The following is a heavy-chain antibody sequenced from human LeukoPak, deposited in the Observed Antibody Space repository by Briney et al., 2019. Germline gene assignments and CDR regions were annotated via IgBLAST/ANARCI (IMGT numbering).Heavy chain of an antibody. D-gene: IGHD6-19*01. J-gene: IGHJ4*02. V-gene: IGHV1-18*01. CDR2: ISAYNGNT. Sequence: GASVKVSCKASGYTFTSYGISWVRQAPGQGLEWMGWISAYNGNTNYAQKLQGRVTMTTDTSTGTAYMELRSLRSDDTAVYYCARDLRVYSSGWSTLGYWGQGTLVTVSS. CDR3: ARDLRVYSSGWSTLGY. CDR1: GYTFTSYG.